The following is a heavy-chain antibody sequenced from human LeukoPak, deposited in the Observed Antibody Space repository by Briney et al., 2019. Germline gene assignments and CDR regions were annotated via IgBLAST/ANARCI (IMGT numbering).Heavy chain of an antibody. D-gene: IGHD3-16*01. V-gene: IGHV4-59*08. Sequence: PSETLSLTCTVSGGSITSYYWSWIRQPPGKGLEWIGYINNSGRTNYKPALKSRVTISLDTSKNQLSLKLNSVTAADTAVYFCARLDWGNYSIDYWGQGTLVTVSS. CDR2: INNSGRT. CDR1: GGSITSYY. J-gene: IGHJ4*02. CDR3: ARLDWGNYSIDY.